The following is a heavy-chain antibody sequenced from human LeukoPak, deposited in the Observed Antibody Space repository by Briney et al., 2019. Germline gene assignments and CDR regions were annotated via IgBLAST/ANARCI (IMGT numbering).Heavy chain of an antibody. V-gene: IGHV3-11*04. CDR3: ARESYDSSGIKALYYFDY. D-gene: IGHD3-22*01. Sequence: GGSLRLSCAVSGLIFSDEYMSWIRQPPGKGLEWISYISNTGDFIAYADSVKGRFTISRDNAKNTLYLQMNSLRAEDTAVYYCARESYDSSGIKALYYFDYWGQGTLVTVSS. CDR2: ISNTGDFI. CDR1: GLIFSDEY. J-gene: IGHJ4*02.